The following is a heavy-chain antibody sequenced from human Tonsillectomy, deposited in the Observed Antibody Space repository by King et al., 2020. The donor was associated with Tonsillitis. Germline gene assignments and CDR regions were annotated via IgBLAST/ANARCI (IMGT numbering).Heavy chain of an antibody. D-gene: IGHD6-19*01. CDR1: GFTFSSYA. CDR3: AKGAPGIAVAGSGAFDY. J-gene: IGHJ4*02. V-gene: IGHV3-23*04. CDR2: ISGSGGST. Sequence: VQLVESGGDLVQPGGSLRLSCAASGFTFSSYAMSWVRQAPGKGLEWVSTISGSGGSTFYADSVKGRFTISRDNSENTVYLQMNSLRAEDTAVDYCAKGAPGIAVAGSGAFDYWGQGTLVTVSS.